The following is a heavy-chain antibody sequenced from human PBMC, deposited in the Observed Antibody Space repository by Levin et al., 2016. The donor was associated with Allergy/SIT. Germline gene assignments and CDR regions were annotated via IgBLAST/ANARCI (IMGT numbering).Heavy chain of an antibody. CDR2: IYYSGST. CDR1: GGSISSYY. Sequence: SETLSLTCTVSGGSISSYYWSWIRQPPGKGLEWIGYIYYSGSTYYNPSLKSRVTISVDTSKNQFSLKLSSVTAADTAVYYCASHLPDTAMAPLPAEYFQHWGQGTLVTVSS. D-gene: IGHD5-18*01. V-gene: IGHV4-59*04. J-gene: IGHJ1*01. CDR3: ASHLPDTAMAPLPAEYFQH.